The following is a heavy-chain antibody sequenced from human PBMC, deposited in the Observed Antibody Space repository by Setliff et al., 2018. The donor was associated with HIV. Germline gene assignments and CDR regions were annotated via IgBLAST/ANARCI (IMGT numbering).Heavy chain of an antibody. V-gene: IGHV3-7*03. CDR1: GLTFNRYW. CDR2: IKVDGSES. CDR3: ARAYNVYDYRFDSSGYDY. J-gene: IGHJ4*02. Sequence: GGSLRLSCVASGLTFNRYWMSWVRQVPGKGLEWVSNIKVDGSESHYADSVKGRFIASTDNAKNSLFLQMNSLKAEDTAVYYCARAYNVYDYRFDSSGYDYWGQGTLVTVSS. D-gene: IGHD3-22*01.